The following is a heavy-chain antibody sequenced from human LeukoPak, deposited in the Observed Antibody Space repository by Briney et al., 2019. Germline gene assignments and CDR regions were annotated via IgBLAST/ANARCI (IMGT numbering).Heavy chain of an antibody. CDR1: GFTFSSYS. D-gene: IGHD3-3*01. CDR3: ARGHIAPLPNYDFWSGYYSGYFDY. J-gene: IGHJ4*02. CDR2: ISSSSSYI. Sequence: GGSLRLSCAAFGFTFSSYSMNWVRQAPGKGLEWVSSISSSSSYIYYADSVKGRFTISRDNAKNSLYLQMNSLRAEDTAVYYCARGHIAPLPNYDFWSGYYSGYFDYWGQGTLVTVSS. V-gene: IGHV3-21*01.